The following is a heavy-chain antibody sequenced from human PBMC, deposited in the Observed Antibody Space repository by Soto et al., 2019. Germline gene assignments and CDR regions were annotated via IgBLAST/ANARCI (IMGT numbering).Heavy chain of an antibody. CDR2: INPNSGDT. J-gene: IGHJ4*02. CDR3: AILKNYYDRRGSFDV. Sequence: ASVKVSCKASGYTFTSYGISWVRQAPGQGLEWMGWINPNSGDTQYAEKFQGRVTMTRDTSITTVYMELSRLRSDDTAVYYCAILKNYYDRRGSFDVWGTGTLVIVSS. D-gene: IGHD3-22*01. CDR1: GYTFTSYG. V-gene: IGHV1-2*02.